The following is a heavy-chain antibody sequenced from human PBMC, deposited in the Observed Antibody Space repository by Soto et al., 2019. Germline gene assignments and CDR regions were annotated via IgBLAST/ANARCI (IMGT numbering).Heavy chain of an antibody. J-gene: IGHJ3*02. CDR3: ARLWYSSTWSDAFDI. D-gene: IGHD6-13*01. CDR1: GYDLSSHS. Sequence: VEAMKASFSGSGYDLSSHSLGWVRQMSGEGLEWMGIIYPGDSDTRCSPSFRGQVTISVDKSINTAYLQWSSLKASHPAMYYCARLWYSSTWSDAFDIWGQGTLVNVS. CDR2: IYPGDSDT. V-gene: IGHV5-51*01.